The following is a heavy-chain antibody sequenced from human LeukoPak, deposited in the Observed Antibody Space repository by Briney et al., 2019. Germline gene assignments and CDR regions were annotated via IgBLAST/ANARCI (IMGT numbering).Heavy chain of an antibody. V-gene: IGHV1-2*02. CDR3: ARVGFGDPYNWFDP. CDR2: INANSGGT. Sequence: ASVKVSCKASGYTFTGYYMHWVRQAPGQGLEWMGWINANSGGTNYAQKFQGRVTMTRDTSISTAYMELSRLRSEDTAVYYCARVGFGDPYNWFDPWGQGTLVTVSS. J-gene: IGHJ5*02. D-gene: IGHD3-10*01. CDR1: GYTFTGYY.